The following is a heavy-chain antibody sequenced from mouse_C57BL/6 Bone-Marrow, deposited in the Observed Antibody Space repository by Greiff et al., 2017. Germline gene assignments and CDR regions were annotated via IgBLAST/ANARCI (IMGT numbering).Heavy chain of an antibody. D-gene: IGHD1-1*01. CDR2: IYPRSGNT. CDR3: ARDDYYGSSYNYWYFDV. Sequence: VQVVESGAELARPGASVKLSCKASGYTFTSYGISWVKQRTGQGLEWIGEIYPRSGNTYYNEKFKGKATLTADKSSSTAYMELRSLTSEDSAVYCCARDDYYGSSYNYWYFDVWGTGTTVTVSS. CDR1: GYTFTSYG. J-gene: IGHJ1*03. V-gene: IGHV1-81*01.